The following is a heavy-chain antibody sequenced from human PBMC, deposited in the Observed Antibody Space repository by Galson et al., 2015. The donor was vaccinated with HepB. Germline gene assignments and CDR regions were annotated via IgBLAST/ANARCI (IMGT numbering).Heavy chain of an antibody. CDR1: GGSVSSGSYY. D-gene: IGHD3-10*01. V-gene: IGHV4-61*01. J-gene: IGHJ6*02. CDR3: AREGARLLWFGAENYYYGMDV. Sequence: ETLSLTCTASGGSVSSGSYYWSWIRQPPGRGLEWIGYIYYSGSTNYNPSLKSRVTISVDTSKNQFSLKLSSVTAADTAVYYCAREGARLLWFGAENYYYGMDVWGQGTTVTVSS. CDR2: IYYSGST.